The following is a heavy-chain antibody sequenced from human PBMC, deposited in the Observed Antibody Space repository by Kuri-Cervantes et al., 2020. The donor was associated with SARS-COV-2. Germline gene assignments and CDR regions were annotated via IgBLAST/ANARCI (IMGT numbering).Heavy chain of an antibody. CDR1: GGSISSYY. J-gene: IGHJ3*02. V-gene: IGHV4-59*01. CDR2: IYYSGST. CDR3: ARSSGWAAAFDI. D-gene: IGHD6-19*01. Sequence: SETLSLTCTVSGGSISSYYWSWIRQSPGKGLEWIGYIYYSGSTNYNPSLKSRATIPVDTSKNQFSLKLSSVTAADTAVYYCARSSGWAAAFDIWGQGTMVTVSS.